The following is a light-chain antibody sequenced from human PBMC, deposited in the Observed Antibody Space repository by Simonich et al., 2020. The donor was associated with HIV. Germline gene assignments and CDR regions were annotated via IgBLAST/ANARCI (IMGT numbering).Light chain of an antibody. CDR2: GAS. Sequence: IVMTQSPDSLAVSLGERATINCKSSQSVFYISNNKNYLAWYQQKPGQPPKLLIYGASTRESGVPDRFSGSGSGTDFTLTISSLQAEDVAVYYCQQYYSTPRTFGQGTKVEIK. V-gene: IGKV4-1*01. J-gene: IGKJ1*01. CDR1: QSVFYISNNKNY. CDR3: QQYYSTPRT.